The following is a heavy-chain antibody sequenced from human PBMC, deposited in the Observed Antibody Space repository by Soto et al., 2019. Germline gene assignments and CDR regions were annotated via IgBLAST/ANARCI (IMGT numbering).Heavy chain of an antibody. D-gene: IGHD3-3*01. V-gene: IGHV2-5*02. J-gene: IGHJ4*02. CDR3: AHRMGKYNFWNGGYFDF. CDR2: IFWDDDK. Sequence: GLDLEWFAVIFWDDDKRYSPSLKSRLTIFKDTSKNQVVLLITNMDPVDTATYYCAHRMGKYNFWNGGYFDFWGQGILVTVSS.